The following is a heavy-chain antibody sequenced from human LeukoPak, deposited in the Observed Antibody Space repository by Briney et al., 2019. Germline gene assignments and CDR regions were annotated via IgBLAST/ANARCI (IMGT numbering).Heavy chain of an antibody. CDR3: ARVSSSMVRGARTHNPNYYYYMDV. Sequence: GASVKVSCKASGYTFTSYDINWVRRATGQGLEWMGWMNPNSGNTGYAQKFQGRVTMTRNTSISTAYMELSSLRSEDTAVYYCARVSSSMVRGARTHNPNYYYYMDVWGKGTTVTVSS. CDR2: MNPNSGNT. J-gene: IGHJ6*03. D-gene: IGHD3-10*01. V-gene: IGHV1-8*01. CDR1: GYTFTSYD.